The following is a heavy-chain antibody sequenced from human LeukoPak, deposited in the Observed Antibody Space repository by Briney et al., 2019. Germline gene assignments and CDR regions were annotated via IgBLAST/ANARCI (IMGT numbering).Heavy chain of an antibody. CDR2: IYYSGST. V-gene: IGHV4-59*12. Sequence: SETLSLTCTVSGGSISSYYWSWIRQPPGKGLEWIGYIYYSGSTNYNPSLKSRVTISVDTSKNQFSLKLSSVTAADTAVYYCARSAAAAYFDYWGQGTLVTVSS. D-gene: IGHD6-25*01. CDR3: ARSAAAAYFDY. CDR1: GGSISSYY. J-gene: IGHJ4*02.